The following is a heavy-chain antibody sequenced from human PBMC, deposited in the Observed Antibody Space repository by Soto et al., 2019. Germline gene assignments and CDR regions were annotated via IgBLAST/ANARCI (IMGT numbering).Heavy chain of an antibody. CDR3: AKDMASDYDFWSGYYKSDAFDI. Sequence: GGSLRLSCAASGFTFSSYAMSWVRQAPGKGLEWVAVISYDGSNKYYADSVKGRFTISRDNSKNTLYLQMNSLRAEGTAVYYCAKDMASDYDFWSGYYKSDAFDIWGQGTMVTVSS. J-gene: IGHJ3*02. CDR1: GFTFSSYA. CDR2: ISYDGSNK. V-gene: IGHV3-30*18. D-gene: IGHD3-3*01.